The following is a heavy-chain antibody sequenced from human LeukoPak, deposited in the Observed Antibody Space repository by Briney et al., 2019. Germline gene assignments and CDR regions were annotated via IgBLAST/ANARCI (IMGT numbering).Heavy chain of an antibody. J-gene: IGHJ6*03. CDR1: GFTFSSYA. V-gene: IGHV3-30*01. Sequence: QPGGSLRLSCAASGFTFSSYALHWVRQAPGKGLEWVAIISYDGSNKYYADSVKGRFIISRDNSKNTLYLQMNSLRAEDTVVYYCAREASSSISPFYYYYYYMDVWGKGTTVTVSS. CDR3: AREASSSISPFYYYYYYMDV. CDR2: ISYDGSNK. D-gene: IGHD6-13*01.